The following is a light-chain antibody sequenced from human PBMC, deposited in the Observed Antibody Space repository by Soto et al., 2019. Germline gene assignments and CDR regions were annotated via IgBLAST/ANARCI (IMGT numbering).Light chain of an antibody. CDR2: DVS. V-gene: IGLV2-14*01. CDR1: SSDVGNYNY. J-gene: IGLJ1*01. Sequence: QSALTQPASGSGSPGQSITISCTGTSSDVGNYNYVSWYQQHPAKAPKLMIYDVSNRPSGVSNRFSGSKSGNTASLTISGLQAEDEADYYCSSYTTSGTRVFGTGTKVTVL. CDR3: SSYTTSGTRV.